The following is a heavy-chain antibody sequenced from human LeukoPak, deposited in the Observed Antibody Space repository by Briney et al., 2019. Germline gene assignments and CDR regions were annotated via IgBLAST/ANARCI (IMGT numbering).Heavy chain of an antibody. J-gene: IGHJ4*02. D-gene: IGHD5-18*01. CDR2: ISYDGSNT. Sequence: GGSLRLSCAASGFTFSSYAMSWVRQAPGKGLEWVALISYDGSNTYYADSVKGRFTISRDNSRNTLFLQMNSLRAEDTALYYCARWRGYSGALRYFDYWGQGTLVTVSS. CDR3: ARWRGYSGALRYFDY. V-gene: IGHV3-30-3*01. CDR1: GFTFSSYA.